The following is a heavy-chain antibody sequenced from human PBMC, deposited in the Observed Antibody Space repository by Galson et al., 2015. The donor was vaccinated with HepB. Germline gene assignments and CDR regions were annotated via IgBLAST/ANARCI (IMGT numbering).Heavy chain of an antibody. J-gene: IGHJ6*02. CDR2: IRGSGGTT. Sequence: SLRLSCAASGFTFGGYAMGWVRQAPGKGLEWVSAIRGSGGTTDYADSVKGRLTSSRDDARNTMYLQMNSLRAEDTAVYYCAKDRKSTHSYYHGMDVGVQGTTVTVSS. CDR3: AKDRKSTHSYYHGMDV. V-gene: IGHV3-23*01. CDR1: GFTFGGYA.